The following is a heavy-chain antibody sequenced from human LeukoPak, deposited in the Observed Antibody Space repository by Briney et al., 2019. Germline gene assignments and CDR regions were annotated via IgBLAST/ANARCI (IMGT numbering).Heavy chain of an antibody. Sequence: QPGGSLRLSCAASGSTFSSYAMSWVRQAPGKGLEWVSAISGSGGSTYYADSVKGRFTISRDNSKNTLYLQMNSLRAEDTAVYYCAKDLYGGSYYITWGIDYWGQGTLVTVSS. CDR3: AKDLYGGSYYITWGIDY. V-gene: IGHV3-23*01. CDR1: GSTFSSYA. J-gene: IGHJ4*02. D-gene: IGHD1-26*01. CDR2: ISGSGGST.